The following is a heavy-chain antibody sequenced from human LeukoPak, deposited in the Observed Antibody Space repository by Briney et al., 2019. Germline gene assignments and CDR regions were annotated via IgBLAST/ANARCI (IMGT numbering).Heavy chain of an antibody. V-gene: IGHV4-31*03. CDR1: GGSVSSGGYY. CDR3: ATAAQNWNNPPYFDF. CDR2: IYYSGTT. D-gene: IGHD1/OR15-1a*01. Sequence: NPSQTLSLTCTVSGGSVSSGGYYWSWIRQHPGEGLEWIGYIYYSGTTYYNPSLKSRLTISLDTSKNQFSLKLTSVTAADTAVYYCATAAQNWNNPPYFDFWGQETLVTVSS. J-gene: IGHJ4*02.